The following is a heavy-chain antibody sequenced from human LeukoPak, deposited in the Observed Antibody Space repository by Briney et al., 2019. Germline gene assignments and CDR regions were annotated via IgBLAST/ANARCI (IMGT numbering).Heavy chain of an antibody. Sequence: KPWESLKISCKGSGYSFTSYWIGWVRQMPGKGLEWMGIIYPGDSDTRYSPSFQGQVTISADKSISTAYLQWSSLKASDTAMYYCARGGTDDFWSGYTLPGYFDYWGQGTLVTVSS. V-gene: IGHV5-51*03. CDR1: GYSFTSYW. CDR2: IYPGDSDT. D-gene: IGHD3-3*01. J-gene: IGHJ4*02. CDR3: ARGGTDDFWSGYTLPGYFDY.